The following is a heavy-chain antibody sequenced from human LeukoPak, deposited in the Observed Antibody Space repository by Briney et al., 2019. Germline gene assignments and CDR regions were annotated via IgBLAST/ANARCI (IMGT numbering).Heavy chain of an antibody. D-gene: IGHD3-10*01. Sequence: GGSLRLSCAGSGFTFSDYGMNWVRQTPGKGLEWVSAISGSGAATYYADSVKGRFTISRDNSKNTMYLQMNSLRAEDTAVYYCTKIPINYYGSGSPYYFDYWGQGTLVTVSS. V-gene: IGHV3-23*01. CDR1: GFTFSDYG. J-gene: IGHJ4*02. CDR2: ISGSGAAT. CDR3: TKIPINYYGSGSPYYFDY.